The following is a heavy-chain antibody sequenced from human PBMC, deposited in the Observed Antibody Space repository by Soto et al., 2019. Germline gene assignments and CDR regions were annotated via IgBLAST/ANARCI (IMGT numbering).Heavy chain of an antibody. J-gene: IGHJ4*02. CDR1: GFTFSNYA. Sequence: PGGSLRLSCAASGFTFSNYAMHWVRQAPGKGLEWVAVISYDGSNKYYADSVKGRFTISRDNSKNTLYVQMNSLRAEDTAVYYCARVGYSYGYAGGIYDFWGQGTLVTVSS. D-gene: IGHD5-18*01. CDR3: ARVGYSYGYAGGIYDF. CDR2: ISYDGSNK. V-gene: IGHV3-30-3*01.